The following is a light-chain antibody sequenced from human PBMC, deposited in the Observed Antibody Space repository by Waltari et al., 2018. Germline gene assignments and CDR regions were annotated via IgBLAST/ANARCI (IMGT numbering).Light chain of an antibody. CDR3: QQYNNWPPLFT. CDR1: QSVSSN. J-gene: IGKJ3*01. V-gene: IGKV3D-15*01. CDR2: GAS. Sequence: EIVMTQSPATLSVSPGDRATLSCRARQSVSSNLAWYQQKPGQAPRPLIYGASTRATGIPARFSGTGSGTEFTLSISSLQSEDFAVYYCQQYNNWPPLFTFGPGTKVDMK.